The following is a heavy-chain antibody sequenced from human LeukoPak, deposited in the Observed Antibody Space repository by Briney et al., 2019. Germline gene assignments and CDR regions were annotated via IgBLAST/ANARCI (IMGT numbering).Heavy chain of an antibody. Sequence: SETLSLTCTVSGGSISSYYWSWIRQPPGKGLEWIGEINHSGSTNYNPSLKSRVTISVDTSKTQFSLKLSSVTAADTAVYYCARSRYDYVWGSYRDPRFDPWGQGTLVTVSS. CDR3: ARSRYDYVWGSYRDPRFDP. J-gene: IGHJ5*02. CDR2: INHSGST. V-gene: IGHV4-34*01. D-gene: IGHD3-16*02. CDR1: GGSISSYY.